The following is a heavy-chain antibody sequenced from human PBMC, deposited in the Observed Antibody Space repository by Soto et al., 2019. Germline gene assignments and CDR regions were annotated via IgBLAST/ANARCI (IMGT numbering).Heavy chain of an antibody. CDR1: GYTFTSYG. CDR3: ARDPTIYDFWSGSSYFDY. CDR2: ISGYNGNT. D-gene: IGHD3-3*01. Sequence: QVQLVQSGAEVRKPGASVKVSCKASGYTFTSYGISWVRQAPGQGLEWMGWISGYNGNTYSAQKLQGRVTLTTDTSTNTAYMELRSLGSDDTAVYYCARDPTIYDFWSGSSYFDYWGQGTLVTVSS. J-gene: IGHJ4*02. V-gene: IGHV1-18*04.